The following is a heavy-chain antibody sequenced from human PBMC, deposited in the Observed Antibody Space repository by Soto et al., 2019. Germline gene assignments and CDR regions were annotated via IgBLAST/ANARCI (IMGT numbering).Heavy chain of an antibody. CDR1: GFSFSRYA. CDR2: LSGSGGST. Sequence: GGSLRHSCAASGFSFSRYAMSRVRQAPGKGLEWVSALSGSGGSTYYADSVKGRFTISRDNSKNTLYLQMNSLRAEDTAVYYCAKDWWRIGWELLLFAFDIWCPGTMVTV. V-gene: IGHV3-23*01. J-gene: IGHJ3*02. CDR3: AKDWWRIGWELLLFAFDI. D-gene: IGHD1-26*01.